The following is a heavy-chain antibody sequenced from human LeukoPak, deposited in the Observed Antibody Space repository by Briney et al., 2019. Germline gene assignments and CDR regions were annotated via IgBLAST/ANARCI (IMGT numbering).Heavy chain of an antibody. CDR2: ISSSSSFI. V-gene: IGHV3-21*01. CDR3: ARSPPDDAFDI. CDR1: GFTFSSYS. J-gene: IGHJ3*02. Sequence: GGSLRLSCAASGFTFSSYSMNWVRQAPGKGLEWVSSISSSSSFIFYADSVKGRFTISRDNAKNSLYLLMNGLRAEDTALYYCARSPPDDAFDIWGQGTMVTVSS. D-gene: IGHD1-14*01.